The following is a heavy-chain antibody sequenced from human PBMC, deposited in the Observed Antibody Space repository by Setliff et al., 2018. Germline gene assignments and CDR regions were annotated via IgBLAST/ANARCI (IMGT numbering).Heavy chain of an antibody. CDR2: IKRESDGGTT. J-gene: IGHJ4*02. D-gene: IGHD3-10*01. Sequence: SLRLSCAASGFTFSNAWMSWVRQAPGKGLEWVGRIKRESDGGTTEFAASVRGRFTISRDDSKGIAYLQMDSLKTEDTAVYYCTITHYYGSGSPYYLDYWGQGTLVTVSS. V-gene: IGHV3-15*01. CDR3: TITHYYGSGSPYYLDY. CDR1: GFTFSNAW.